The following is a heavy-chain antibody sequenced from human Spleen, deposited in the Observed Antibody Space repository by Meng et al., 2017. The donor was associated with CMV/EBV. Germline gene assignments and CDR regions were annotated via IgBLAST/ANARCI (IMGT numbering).Heavy chain of an antibody. CDR2: ISGSGQDT. Sequence: MNWVRQDPGKGLEWVSSISGSGQDTYYADSLRGRFTVSRDNRRKALYLQMDALRVEDTAVYYCARDLQTFCGSPGCYDGFPHWGQGTLVTVSS. CDR3: ARDLQTFCGSPGCYDGFPH. D-gene: IGHD2-2*01. V-gene: IGHV3-21*01. J-gene: IGHJ4*02.